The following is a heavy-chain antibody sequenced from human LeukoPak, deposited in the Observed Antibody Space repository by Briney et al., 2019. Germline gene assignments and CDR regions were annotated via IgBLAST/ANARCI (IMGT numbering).Heavy chain of an antibody. CDR1: GYSISSGYY. CDR2: IYHSGST. CDR3: ARLSQYGSGSYSYSYYYMDV. J-gene: IGHJ6*03. V-gene: IGHV4-38-2*01. D-gene: IGHD3-10*01. Sequence: SETLSLTCAVSGYSISSGYYWGWIRQPPGKGLEWIGSIYHSGSTYYNPSLKSRVTISVDTSKNQFSLKLSSVTAADTAVYYCARLSQYGSGSYSYSYYYMDVWGKGTTVTVSS.